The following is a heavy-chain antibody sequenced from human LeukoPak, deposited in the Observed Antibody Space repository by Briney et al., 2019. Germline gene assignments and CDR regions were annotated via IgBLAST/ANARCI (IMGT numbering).Heavy chain of an antibody. CDR3: ARFIITAAMSAFDI. CDR2: INHSGST. Sequence: SETLSLTCALYGGSFSGYYWSWTRHPPGKGREWIVEINHSGSTNYNPALKSRVTISVDTSKNQFSLKLSSVTAADTAVYYCARFIITAAMSAFDIWGQGTMVTVSS. CDR1: GGSFSGYY. V-gene: IGHV4-34*01. J-gene: IGHJ3*02. D-gene: IGHD2-2*01.